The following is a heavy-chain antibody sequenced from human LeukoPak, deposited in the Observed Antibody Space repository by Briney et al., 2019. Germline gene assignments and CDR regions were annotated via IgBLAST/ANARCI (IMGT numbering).Heavy chain of an antibody. CDR3: AKDQYGGNPQYYFDY. J-gene: IGHJ4*02. D-gene: IGHD4-23*01. CDR2: ISGSGGNT. V-gene: IGHV3-23*01. CDR1: GFTLSSYA. Sequence: PGGSLRLSCAASGFTLSSYAMSWVRQAPGKGLDWVLAISGSGGNTYYADSVKGRFTISRDNSKNTLYLQMNSLRAEDTAVYYCAKDQYGGNPQYYFDYWGQGTLVTVSS.